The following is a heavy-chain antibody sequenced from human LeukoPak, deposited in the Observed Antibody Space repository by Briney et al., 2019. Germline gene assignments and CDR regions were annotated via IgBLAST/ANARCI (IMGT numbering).Heavy chain of an antibody. D-gene: IGHD3-22*01. CDR1: GDYISSSSYY. CDR3: ARRRYYDSTGYLD. CDR2: IYYSGIT. J-gene: IGHJ1*01. V-gene: IGHV4-39*02. Sequence: SETLSLXCTLSGDYISSSSYYWGWNRQPPGKGLEWIGDIYYSGITYYNASLKGRVSISIDTSNNHFSLHLRSLTAADTALYYCARRRYYDSTGYLDWGHGTLVTVSS.